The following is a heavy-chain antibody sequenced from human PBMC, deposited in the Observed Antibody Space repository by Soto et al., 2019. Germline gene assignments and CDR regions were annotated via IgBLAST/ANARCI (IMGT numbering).Heavy chain of an antibody. CDR3: VKGVAYSSSWYSGSYYYYYGMDV. CDR1: GFTFSSYA. V-gene: IGHV3-23*01. Sequence: GGSLRLSCAASGFTFSSYAMSWVRQAPGKGLEWVSAISGSGGSTYYADSVKGRFTISRDNSKNTLYLQMNSLRAEDTAVYYCVKGVAYSSSWYSGSYYYYYGMDVWGQGTTVTVSS. D-gene: IGHD6-13*01. J-gene: IGHJ6*02. CDR2: ISGSGGST.